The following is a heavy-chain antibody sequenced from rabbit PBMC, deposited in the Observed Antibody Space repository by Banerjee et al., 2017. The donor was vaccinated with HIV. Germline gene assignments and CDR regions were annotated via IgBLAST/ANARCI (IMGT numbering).Heavy chain of an antibody. CDR2: IYTGSGST. CDR3: ARDAGGDGYSNDL. Sequence: QSLEESGGGLVQPEGSLTLSCKTSGFTLSGYWMCWVRQAPGKGLEWIGCIYTGSGSTYYASWAKGRFTISKASSTTVTLQMTSLTAADTATYFCARDAGGDGYSNDLWGQGTLVTVS. CDR1: GFTLSGYW. V-gene: IGHV1S40*01. D-gene: IGHD7-1*01. J-gene: IGHJ4*01.